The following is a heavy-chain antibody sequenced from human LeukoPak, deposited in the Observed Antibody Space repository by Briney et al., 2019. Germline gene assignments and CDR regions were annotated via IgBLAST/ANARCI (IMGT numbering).Heavy chain of an antibody. J-gene: IGHJ6*03. CDR2: IYQSGTT. D-gene: IGHD6-19*01. Sequence: GSLRLSCAASGFTFSSYEMNWVRQPPGKGLEWIGQIYQSGTTSYNPSLKRRVTIYLDKSRNEFSLNLMSVTAADTAVYYCARGDSSVAVAGPDYMEVWGKGTTVTVSS. V-gene: IGHV4-4*02. CDR1: GFTFSSYEM. CDR3: ARGDSSVAVAGPDYMEV.